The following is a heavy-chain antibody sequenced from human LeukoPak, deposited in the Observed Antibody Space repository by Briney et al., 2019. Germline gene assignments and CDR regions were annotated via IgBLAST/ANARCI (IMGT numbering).Heavy chain of an antibody. Sequence: RGGSVRLLCGASGFTFSSYSMKWVREARGEGVEWVWSISSSSSYIYYADTVKGRFTISRDNAKNSLYLQMNSLRAEDTAVYYCASSNWYTGNAFDISGQGTMVTVSS. CDR1: GFTFSSYS. D-gene: IGHD1/OR15-1a*01. CDR2: ISSSSSYI. CDR3: ASSNWYTGNAFDI. J-gene: IGHJ3*02. V-gene: IGHV3-21*01.